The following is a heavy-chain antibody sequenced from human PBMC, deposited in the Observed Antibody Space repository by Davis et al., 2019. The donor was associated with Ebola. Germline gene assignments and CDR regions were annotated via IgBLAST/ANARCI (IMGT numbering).Heavy chain of an antibody. CDR2: IKSKTDGGTT. J-gene: IGHJ2*01. D-gene: IGHD6-13*01. CDR3: TPQAAAGQDDWYFDL. Sequence: GESLKISCAASGFTFSNAWMSWVRQAPGKGLEWVGRIKSKTDGGTTDYAAPVKGRFTISRDDSKNTLYLQMNSLKTEDTAVYYCTPQAAAGQDDWYFDLWGRGTLVTVSS. V-gene: IGHV3-15*01. CDR1: GFTFSNAW.